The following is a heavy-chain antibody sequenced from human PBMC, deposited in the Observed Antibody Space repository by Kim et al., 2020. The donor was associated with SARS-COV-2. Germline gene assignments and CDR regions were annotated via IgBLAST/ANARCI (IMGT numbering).Heavy chain of an antibody. D-gene: IGHD6-19*01. CDR3: VTSTYASGWY. Sequence: GGSLRLSCAASGFTFSSYWMHWVRQAPGKGLVWVSRINGDGSGARYADPVKGRFTIARENAKNTAYLQMNSLGVEDTALYYCVTSTYASGWYWGQGTLVTVSS. J-gene: IGHJ4*02. CDR1: GFTFSSYW. V-gene: IGHV3-74*01. CDR2: INGDGSGA.